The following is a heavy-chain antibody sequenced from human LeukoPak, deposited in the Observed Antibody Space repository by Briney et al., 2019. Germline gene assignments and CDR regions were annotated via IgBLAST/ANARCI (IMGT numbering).Heavy chain of an antibody. V-gene: IGHV4-59*01. Sequence: KASETLSLTCTVSGGSISSCYWSWIRQPPGKGLEWIGYIYYSGSTNYNPSLKSRVTISVDTSKNQFSLKLSSVTAADTAVYYCASRGDGYRPGYFDYWGQGTLVTVSS. D-gene: IGHD5-24*01. CDR1: GGSISSCY. CDR2: IYYSGST. CDR3: ASRGDGYRPGYFDY. J-gene: IGHJ4*02.